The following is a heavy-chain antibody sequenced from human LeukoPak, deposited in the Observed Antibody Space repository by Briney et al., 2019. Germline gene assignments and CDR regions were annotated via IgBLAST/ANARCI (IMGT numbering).Heavy chain of an antibody. Sequence: ASVKVSCKVSGYTLTELSMHWVRQAPGKGLEWMGGFDPEDGETIYAQKFQGRVTMTEDTSTDTAYMELSSLRSEDTAVYYCATGMGGGRWFGEDEGYDYWGQGTLVNVSS. CDR1: GYTLTELS. D-gene: IGHD3-10*01. CDR2: FDPEDGET. V-gene: IGHV1-24*01. J-gene: IGHJ4*02. CDR3: ATGMGGGRWFGEDEGYDY.